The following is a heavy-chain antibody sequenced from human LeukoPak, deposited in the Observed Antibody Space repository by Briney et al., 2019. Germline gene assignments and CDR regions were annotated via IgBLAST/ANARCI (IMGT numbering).Heavy chain of an antibody. Sequence: GESLKISCKGSGYSFTSYWIGWARQMPGKGLEWMGVIYPGDSDTRYSPSFQGQVTVSADKSINTAYLQWSSLKASDTAMYYCVTGTGRAFDIWGQGTMVTVSS. CDR3: VTGTGRAFDI. CDR2: IYPGDSDT. J-gene: IGHJ3*02. D-gene: IGHD1-1*01. CDR1: GYSFTSYW. V-gene: IGHV5-51*01.